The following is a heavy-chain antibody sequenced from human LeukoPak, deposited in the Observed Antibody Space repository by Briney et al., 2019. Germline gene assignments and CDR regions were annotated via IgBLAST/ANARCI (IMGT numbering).Heavy chain of an antibody. CDR1: GYTFTSYA. D-gene: IGHD3-10*01. Sequence: ASVKVSCKASGYTFTSYAMHWVRQAPGQRLEWMGWINAGNGNTKYSQKFQGRVTITRDTSASTAYMELSSLRSEDTAVYYCAKDGYGSGSYYMDYFDYWGQGTLVTVSS. J-gene: IGHJ4*02. V-gene: IGHV1-3*01. CDR2: INAGNGNT. CDR3: AKDGYGSGSYYMDYFDY.